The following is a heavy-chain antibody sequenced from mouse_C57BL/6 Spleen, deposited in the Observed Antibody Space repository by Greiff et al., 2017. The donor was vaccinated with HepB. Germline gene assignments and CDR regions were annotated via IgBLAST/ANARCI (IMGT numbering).Heavy chain of an antibody. J-gene: IGHJ2*01. V-gene: IGHV1-80*01. CDR2: IYPGDGDT. CDR3: ARCGRVDYFDY. Sequence: QVQLQQSGAELVKPGASVKISCKASGYAFSSYWMNWVKQRPGKGLEWIGQIYPGDGDTNYNGKFKGKATLTADKSSSTAYMQLSSLTSEDSAVYFCARCGRVDYFDYWGQGTTLTVSS. CDR1: GYAFSSYW.